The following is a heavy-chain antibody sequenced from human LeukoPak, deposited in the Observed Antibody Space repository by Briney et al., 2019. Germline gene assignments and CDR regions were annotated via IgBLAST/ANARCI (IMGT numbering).Heavy chain of an antibody. CDR2: ISSSSSYI. J-gene: IGHJ4*02. CDR3: ASRGSKQGGY. D-gene: IGHD3-10*01. Sequence: GGSLRLSCAASGFTFSSYSMNWVRQAPGKGLEWVSSISSSSSYIYYADSVKGRFTISRDNAKNSQYLQMNSLRAEDTAVYYCASRGSKQGGYWGQGTLVTVSS. CDR1: GFTFSSYS. V-gene: IGHV3-21*01.